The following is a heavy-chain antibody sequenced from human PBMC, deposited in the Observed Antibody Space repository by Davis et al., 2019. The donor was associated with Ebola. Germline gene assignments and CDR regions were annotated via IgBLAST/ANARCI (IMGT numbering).Heavy chain of an antibody. CDR1: GFTFSSYE. J-gene: IGHJ6*02. CDR2: ISSSGSTI. Sequence: GGSLRPSCAASGFTFSSYEMNWVRQAPGKGLEWVSYISSSGSTIYYADSVKGRFTISRDNAKNSLYLQMNSLRAEDTAVYYCARDRAVTTILVYYYYGMDVWGQGTTVTVSS. CDR3: ARDRAVTTILVYYYYGMDV. V-gene: IGHV3-48*03. D-gene: IGHD4-11*01.